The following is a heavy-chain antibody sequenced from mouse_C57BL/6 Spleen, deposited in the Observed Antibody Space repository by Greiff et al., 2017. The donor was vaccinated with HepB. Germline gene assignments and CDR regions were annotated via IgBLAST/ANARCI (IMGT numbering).Heavy chain of an antibody. CDR2: ISSGSSTI. D-gene: IGHD1-1*01. Sequence: EVMLVESGGGLVKPGGSLKLSCAASGFTFSDYGMHWVRQAPEKGLEWVAYISSGSSTIYYADTVKGRFTISRDNAKNTLFLQMTSLRSEDTAMYYCARGEAYYGSSFYFDYWGQGTTLTVSS. J-gene: IGHJ2*01. V-gene: IGHV5-17*01. CDR1: GFTFSDYG. CDR3: ARGEAYYGSSFYFDY.